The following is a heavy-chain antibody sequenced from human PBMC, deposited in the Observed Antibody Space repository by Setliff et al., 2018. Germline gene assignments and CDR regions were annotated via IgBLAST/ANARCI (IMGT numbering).Heavy chain of an antibody. CDR3: IVAGNYFDY. Sequence: GGSLRLSCAVSGFTFSGSAVHWVRQASGKGLEWVGRIRSKANSYATRYTESVKGRFTISRDDSKNTAYLQMDSLNTEDTAVYYCIVAGNYFDYWGQGTLVTVS. D-gene: IGHD5-12*01. J-gene: IGHJ4*02. V-gene: IGHV3-73*01. CDR1: GFTFSGSA. CDR2: IRSKANSYAT.